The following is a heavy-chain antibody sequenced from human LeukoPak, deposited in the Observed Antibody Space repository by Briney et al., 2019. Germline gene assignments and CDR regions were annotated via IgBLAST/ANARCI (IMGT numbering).Heavy chain of an antibody. Sequence: SETLSLTCTVSGGSISSSSYYWGWIRQPPGKGLEWIGSIYYSGSTYYNPSLKSRVTISVDTSKNQFSLKLSSVTAADTAVYYCAGSDYGGNSGAFDIWGQGTMVSVSS. D-gene: IGHD4-23*01. J-gene: IGHJ3*02. CDR1: GGSISSSSYY. V-gene: IGHV4-39*01. CDR3: AGSDYGGNSGAFDI. CDR2: IYYSGST.